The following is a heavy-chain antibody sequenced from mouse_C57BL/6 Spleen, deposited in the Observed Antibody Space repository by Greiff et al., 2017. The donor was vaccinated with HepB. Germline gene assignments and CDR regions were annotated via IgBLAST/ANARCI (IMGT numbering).Heavy chain of an antibody. CDR3: ARSDGSSYGYFDY. CDR1: GFNIKDYY. D-gene: IGHD1-1*01. V-gene: IGHV14-2*01. J-gene: IGHJ2*01. Sequence: VQLQQSGAELVEPGASVKLSCTASGFNIKDYYMHWVKQRTEQGLEWIGRIDPGDGETKYAPKFQGKATRTADKSSNTAYLQLSSLTSEDTAVYYCARSDGSSYGYFDYWGQGTTLTVSS. CDR2: IDPGDGET.